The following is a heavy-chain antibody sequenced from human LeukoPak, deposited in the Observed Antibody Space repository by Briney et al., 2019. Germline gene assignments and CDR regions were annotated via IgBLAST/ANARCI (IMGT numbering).Heavy chain of an antibody. Sequence: GASVKVSCKASGYIFTSYAFTWVRQAPGQGLEWMGWINANNGNTNYAQKFQGRVTMTTDTSTSTAYVELSSLRSEDTAVYYCARGPLSSYYYYYRDVWGKGTTVTVSS. CDR2: INANNGNT. CDR3: ARGPLSSYYYYYRDV. V-gene: IGHV1-18*01. J-gene: IGHJ6*03. D-gene: IGHD3-10*02. CDR1: GYIFTSYA.